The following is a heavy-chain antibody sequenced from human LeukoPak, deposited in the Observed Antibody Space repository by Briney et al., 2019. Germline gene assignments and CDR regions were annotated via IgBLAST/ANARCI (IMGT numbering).Heavy chain of an antibody. J-gene: IGHJ4*02. CDR3: ARDPGYYDSSGYPVFGY. Sequence: ASVKASRKASGYTFTGYYMHWVRQAPGQGLEWMGWINPNSGGTNYAQKFQGRVTMTRDTSISTAYMELSRLRSDDTAVYDCARDPGYYDSSGYPVFGYWGQGTLVTVSS. D-gene: IGHD3-22*01. V-gene: IGHV1-2*02. CDR2: INPNSGGT. CDR1: GYTFTGYY.